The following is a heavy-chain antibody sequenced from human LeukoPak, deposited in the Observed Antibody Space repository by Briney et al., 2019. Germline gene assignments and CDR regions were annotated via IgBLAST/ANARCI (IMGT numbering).Heavy chain of an antibody. CDR1: GFTFSSYA. CDR3: ARETQGEDYDSSGYSPEGLDY. J-gene: IGHJ4*02. CDR2: ISGSGGST. D-gene: IGHD3-22*01. V-gene: IGHV3-23*01. Sequence: PGGSLRLSCAASGFTFSSYAMSWVRQAPGKGLEWVSAISGSGGSTYYADSVKGRFTISRDNSKNTLYLQMNSLRAEDTAVYYCARETQGEDYDSSGYSPEGLDYWGQGTLVTVSS.